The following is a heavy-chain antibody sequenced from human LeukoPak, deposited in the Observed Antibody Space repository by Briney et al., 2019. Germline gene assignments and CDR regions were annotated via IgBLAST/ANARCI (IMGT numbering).Heavy chain of an antibody. D-gene: IGHD1-26*01. CDR2: INPSGGTT. CDR1: GYSFSKYS. CDR3: ARTAVSGSYHY. J-gene: IGHJ4*02. Sequence: ASVKVSCKASGYSFSKYSINWVRQAPGQGLEWMGIINPSGGTTRYAQKFQGRVTMTTDTSTSTAYMELRSLRSDDTAVYYCARTAVSGSYHYWGQGTLVTVSS. V-gene: IGHV1-46*01.